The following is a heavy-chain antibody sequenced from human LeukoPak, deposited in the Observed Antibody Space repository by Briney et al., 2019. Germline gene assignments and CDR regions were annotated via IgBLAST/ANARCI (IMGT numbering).Heavy chain of an antibody. J-gene: IGHJ4*02. CDR1: GFTFSTYW. Sequence: GGSLRLSCVASGFTFSTYWMHWVRRGPGKGLVWVSRINSDGRDTIYADSVTGRFTISRDNAKNTLYLQVDSLGAEDTAVYYCARRNYWGQGSLVTVSS. CDR3: ARRNY. V-gene: IGHV3-74*01. CDR2: INSDGRDT.